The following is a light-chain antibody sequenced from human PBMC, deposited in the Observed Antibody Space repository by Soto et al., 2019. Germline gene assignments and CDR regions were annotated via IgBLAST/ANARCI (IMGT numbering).Light chain of an antibody. J-gene: IGKJ1*01. CDR2: KAS. Sequence: DIQMTQSPSTLSASVGDRVTITCRASQSISTWLAWYQQEPGKAPKLLIHKASSLQSGVPSRFSGSGSGTDFTLPISSLHPDDVAAYYGQQYNGYSPTFGQGTRVEIK. CDR1: QSISTW. V-gene: IGKV1-5*03. CDR3: QQYNGYSPT.